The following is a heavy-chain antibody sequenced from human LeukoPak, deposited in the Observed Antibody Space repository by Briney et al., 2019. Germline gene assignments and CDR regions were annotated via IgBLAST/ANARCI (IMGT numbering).Heavy chain of an antibody. J-gene: IGHJ4*02. V-gene: IGHV1-18*04. D-gene: IGHD3-9*01. CDR3: ARIRLRYFDCFDY. CDR1: GYTFTGYY. CDR2: ISAYNGNT. Sequence: ASVKVSCKASGYTFTGYYMHWVRQAPGQGLEWMGWISAYNGNTNYAQKLQGRVTMTTDTSTSTAYMELRSLRSDDTAVYYCARIRLRYFDCFDYWGQGTLVTVSS.